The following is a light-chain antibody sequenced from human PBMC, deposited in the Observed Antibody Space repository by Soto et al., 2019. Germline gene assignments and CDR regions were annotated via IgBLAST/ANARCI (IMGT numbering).Light chain of an antibody. V-gene: IGKV3-20*01. CDR3: QQYGRSPYS. J-gene: IGKJ2*01. Sequence: EIVLTQSPGTLSVSLGERVTLSCRASQSVSSNYLAWYQQKAGQAPRLLIYGVSSRATGIPDRFTGSGSGRDFTLTISRLEPEDFAVYYCQQYGRSPYSFGQGTKVDIK. CDR2: GVS. CDR1: QSVSSNY.